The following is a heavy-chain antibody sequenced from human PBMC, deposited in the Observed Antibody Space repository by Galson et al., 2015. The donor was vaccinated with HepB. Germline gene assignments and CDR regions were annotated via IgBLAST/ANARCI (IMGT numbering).Heavy chain of an antibody. J-gene: IGHJ3*02. CDR3: AGGDRRYFDWYNAFDI. Sequence: ETLSLTCAVYGGSFSGYYWSWIRQPPGKGLEWIGEINHSGSTNYNPSLKSRVTISVDTSKNQFSLKLSSVTAADTAVYYCAGGDRRYFDWYNAFDIWGQGTMVTVSS. CDR2: INHSGST. CDR1: GGSFSGYY. D-gene: IGHD3-9*01. V-gene: IGHV4-34*01.